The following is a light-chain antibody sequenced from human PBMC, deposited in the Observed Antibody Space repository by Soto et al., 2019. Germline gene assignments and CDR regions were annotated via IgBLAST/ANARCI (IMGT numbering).Light chain of an antibody. V-gene: IGLV2-14*01. CDR3: ISYASINTYV. J-gene: IGLJ1*01. Sequence: ALTQPASVSGSPGQSITISCTGTSSDVGGYDYVSWYQQHPGKAPKLMIYDVTNRPSGVSNRFSGSKSGNTASLTISGLQAEDEADYYCISYASINTYVFGTGTKVTVL. CDR1: SSDVGGYDY. CDR2: DVT.